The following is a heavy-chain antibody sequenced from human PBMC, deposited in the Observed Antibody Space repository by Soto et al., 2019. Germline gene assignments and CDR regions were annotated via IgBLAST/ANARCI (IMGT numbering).Heavy chain of an antibody. CDR3: AKDHSGSQSFDY. CDR1: GFTFSSYG. CDR2: ISYDGSNK. V-gene: IGHV3-30*18. Sequence: GGSLRLSCAASGFTFSSYGMHWVRQAPGKGLEWVAVISYDGSNKYYADSVKGRFTISRDNSKNTLYLQMNSLRAEDTAVYYCAKDHSGSQSFDYGGQEPRAPAS. D-gene: IGHD1-26*01. J-gene: IGHJ4*02.